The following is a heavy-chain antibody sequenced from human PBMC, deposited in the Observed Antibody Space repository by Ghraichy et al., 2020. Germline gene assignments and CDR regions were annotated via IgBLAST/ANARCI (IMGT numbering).Heavy chain of an antibody. CDR2: ISGSGGST. CDR3: ATSGYDQWGFDY. Sequence: GGSLRLSCAASGFTFSSYAMSWVRQAPGKGLEWVSAISGSGGSTYYADSVKGRFTISRDNSKNTLYLQMNSLRAEDTAVYYCATSGYDQWGFDYWGQGTLVTVSS. D-gene: IGHD5-12*01. J-gene: IGHJ4*02. V-gene: IGHV3-23*01. CDR1: GFTFSSYA.